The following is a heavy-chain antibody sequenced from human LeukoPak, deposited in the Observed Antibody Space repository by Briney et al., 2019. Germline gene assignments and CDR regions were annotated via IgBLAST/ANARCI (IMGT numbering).Heavy chain of an antibody. D-gene: IGHD6-19*01. V-gene: IGHV3-23*01. CDR1: GFTFYSYG. Sequence: QPGGSLRLSCAASGFTFYSYGMNWVRQAPGKGLEWVSGINRSGDSTSYADSVKGRFTISRDNSKNTLYLQMNSLRAEDTAVYYCVKDDNSGWFPPLDFWGQGTLVTVSS. CDR3: VKDDNSGWFPPLDF. CDR2: INRSGDST. J-gene: IGHJ4*02.